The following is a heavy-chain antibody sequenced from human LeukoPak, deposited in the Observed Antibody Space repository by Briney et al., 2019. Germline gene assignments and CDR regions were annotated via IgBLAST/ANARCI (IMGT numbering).Heavy chain of an antibody. Sequence: ESLKISCKGSGYKFTNYWIAWVRHMPGQGLEWLGIIYPRDSDTRYSPSFQGQVTISVDTSIDTAYLQWSSVRASDTAMYYCSRLLAAPYYINYWGQGTLVTVSS. D-gene: IGHD6-25*01. CDR1: GYKFTNYW. CDR3: SRLLAAPYYINY. CDR2: IYPRDSDT. V-gene: IGHV5-51*01. J-gene: IGHJ4*02.